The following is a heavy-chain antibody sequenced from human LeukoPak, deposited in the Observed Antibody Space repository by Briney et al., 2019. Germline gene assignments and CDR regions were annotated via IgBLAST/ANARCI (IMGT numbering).Heavy chain of an antibody. V-gene: IGHV4-59*08. CDR2: ISNSGST. J-gene: IGHJ4*02. D-gene: IGHD1-26*01. CDR1: GGSISSYY. CDR3: ARHHSGSYSYFDY. Sequence: SGTLSLTCTVSGGSISSYYWSWIRQPPGKGLEYIGYISNSGSTDYNPSLRSRATISVDTSKNQFSLKLSSVTAADTAVYYCARHHSGSYSYFDYWGQGTLVAVST.